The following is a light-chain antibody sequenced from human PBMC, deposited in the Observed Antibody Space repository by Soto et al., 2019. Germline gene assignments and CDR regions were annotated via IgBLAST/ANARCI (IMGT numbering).Light chain of an antibody. Sequence: QSALTQPASMSVPPGQSITSSCTGTSSDIGRYNFVSWYQHHPGKAPKLIIYEATKRPSGVSYRFSGSKSGNTASLTISGLQAEDEADYYCTSYTITSPYVFGTGTKVTVL. CDR2: EAT. CDR1: SSDIGRYNF. J-gene: IGLJ1*01. CDR3: TSYTITSPYV. V-gene: IGLV2-14*01.